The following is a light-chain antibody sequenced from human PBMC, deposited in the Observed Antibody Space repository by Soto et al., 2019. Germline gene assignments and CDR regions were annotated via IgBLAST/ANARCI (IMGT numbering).Light chain of an antibody. V-gene: IGLV2-14*01. CDR1: SSDVGAYNY. CDR2: EVV. CDR3: SSYTDSNTVL. Sequence: QSVLTQPASVSGSPGQSITISCTGTSSDVGAYNYVSWYQHHPGKAPKLIIYEVVNRPSGISNRFSGSKSGNTASLAISELQAEDEADYYCSSYTDSNTVLFGGGTKLTVL. J-gene: IGLJ2*01.